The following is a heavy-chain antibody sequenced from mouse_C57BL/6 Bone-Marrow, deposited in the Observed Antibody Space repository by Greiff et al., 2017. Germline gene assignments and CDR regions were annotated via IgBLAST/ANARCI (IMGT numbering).Heavy chain of an antibody. CDR3: AREGFRFITTVVDYAMDY. CDR1: GFSLTSYG. V-gene: IGHV2-6*03. D-gene: IGHD1-1*01. Sequence: VQVVESGPGLVAPSQSLSITCTVSGFSLTSYGVHWVRQPPGKGLEWLVVIWSDGSTTYNSALKSRLSISKDNSKSQVFLKMNSLQTDDTAMYYCAREGFRFITTVVDYAMDYWGQGTSVTVSS. CDR2: IWSDGST. J-gene: IGHJ4*01.